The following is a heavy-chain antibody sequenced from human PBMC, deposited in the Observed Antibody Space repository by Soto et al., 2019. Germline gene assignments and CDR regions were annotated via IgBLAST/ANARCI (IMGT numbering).Heavy chain of an antibody. CDR1: GFTFSTYA. V-gene: IGHV3-23*01. CDR2: ISGSGGST. J-gene: IGHJ4*02. CDR3: ALRKTGSYLDY. Sequence: PGGSLRLSCEGSGFTFSTYAMSWVRQAPGKGLEWVSAISGSGGSTYYADSVKGRFTISRDNSKNTLYLQMNTLRAEDTALYYCALRKTGSYLDYWGQGSLVTVSS. D-gene: IGHD1-26*01.